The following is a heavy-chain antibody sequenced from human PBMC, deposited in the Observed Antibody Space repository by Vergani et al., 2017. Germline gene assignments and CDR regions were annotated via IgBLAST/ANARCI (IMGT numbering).Heavy chain of an antibody. J-gene: IGHJ6*02. D-gene: IGHD4-17*01. V-gene: IGHV1-69-2*01. CDR1: GYTFTDHY. CDR2: VDPEDGET. CDR3: ATPQTVTTGGMEV. Sequence: EVQLVQSGAEVKKPGATMQISCKVSGYTFTDHYMHWVIQAPGKGLEWMGLVDPEDGETIYAEKFKDRVTIASDKSTDTAHLELSSLRSEDTAVYYCATPQTVTTGGMEVWGQGTTVSVSS.